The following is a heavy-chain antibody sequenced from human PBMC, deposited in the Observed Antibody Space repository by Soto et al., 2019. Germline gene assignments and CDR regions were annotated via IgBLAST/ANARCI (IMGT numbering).Heavy chain of an antibody. D-gene: IGHD3-3*01. CDR1: GGTFSSYA. V-gene: IGHV1-69*13. CDR2: IIPIFGTA. Sequence: SVKVSCKASGGTFSSYAISWVRQAPGQGLEWMGGIIPIFGTANYAQKFQGRVTITADESTSTAYMELSSLRSEDTAVYFCARVYAGTWSGHDNSGAFDIWGQGTMVTVSS. CDR3: ARVYAGTWSGHDNSGAFDI. J-gene: IGHJ3*02.